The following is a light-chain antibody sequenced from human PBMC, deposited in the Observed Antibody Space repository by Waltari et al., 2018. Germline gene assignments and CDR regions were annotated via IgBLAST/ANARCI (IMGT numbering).Light chain of an antibody. CDR2: GGS. Sequence: EIVLTQSPGTVSLSPGGGATLSCRASQSVASSYVAWYQQKPGQAPRLLIYGGSGRATGSPDRFSGSWSETDFSLTISRVRPEDSAVYYCQQYATSPRTFGQGTKVEIK. CDR1: QSVASSY. V-gene: IGKV3-20*01. CDR3: QQYATSPRT. J-gene: IGKJ1*01.